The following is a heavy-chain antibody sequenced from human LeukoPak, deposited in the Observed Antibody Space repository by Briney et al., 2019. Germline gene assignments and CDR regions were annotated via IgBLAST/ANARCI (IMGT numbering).Heavy chain of an antibody. D-gene: IGHD1-1*01. CDR3: AKGWKWYYYGMDV. J-gene: IGHJ6*02. Sequence: GGSLRLSCAASGFTFSHYSMNWVRQAPGKGLEWVSSISSSGDSIFYADSLKGRFTISRDNAKNSLYLQMNSLKAEDTAVYYCAKGWKWYYYGMDVWGQGTTVTVSS. CDR2: ISSSGDSI. CDR1: GFTFSHYS. V-gene: IGHV3-21*01.